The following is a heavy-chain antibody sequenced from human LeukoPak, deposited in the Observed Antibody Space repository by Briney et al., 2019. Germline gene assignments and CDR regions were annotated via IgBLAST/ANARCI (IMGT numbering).Heavy chain of an antibody. V-gene: IGHV5-51*01. CDR3: ARRDYTSSWNYIDP. D-gene: IGHD1-7*01. CDR1: GYSFTNYW. CDR2: TYPGDSDT. Sequence: GESLKISCKGSGYSFTNYWIGWVRQMPGKGLEWMGITYPGDSDTRYSPSFQGQVTISADKSISTAYLQWSSLKASDTAMYYCARRDYTSSWNYIDPWGQGTLVTVSS. J-gene: IGHJ5*02.